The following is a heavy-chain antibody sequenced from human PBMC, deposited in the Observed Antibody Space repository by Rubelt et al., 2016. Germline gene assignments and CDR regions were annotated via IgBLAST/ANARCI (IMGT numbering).Heavy chain of an antibody. J-gene: IGHJ5*02. Sequence: QVQLVQSGAEVKSPGASVKISCKASGYTFTNYAMHWVRQAPGQRLEWMGWINAGNGNTRYSQKFQGTVTITRDTSASTAYMELSSLRSEDTAVYYCARHSIPGYCSSSSCFDWFDPWGQGTLVTVSS. CDR2: INAGNGNT. V-gene: IGHV1-3*01. CDR1: GYTFTNYA. D-gene: IGHD2-2*01. CDR3: ARHSIPGYCSSSSCFDWFDP.